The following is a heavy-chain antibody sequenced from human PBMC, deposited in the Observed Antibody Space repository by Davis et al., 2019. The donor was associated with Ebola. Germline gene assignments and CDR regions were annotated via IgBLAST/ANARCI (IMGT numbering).Heavy chain of an antibody. Sequence: AASVKVSCKASGYSFTNYGINWVRQAPGQGLQWMGWTNFNTGSPTYAQGFTGRFLFSLDTSVSTAFVQISSLKYEDTAVYFCARENTVAGYDHWGQGTLVTVSS. CDR1: GYSFTNYG. CDR2: TNFNTGSP. CDR3: ARENTVAGYDH. J-gene: IGHJ4*02. V-gene: IGHV7-4-1*02. D-gene: IGHD6-19*01.